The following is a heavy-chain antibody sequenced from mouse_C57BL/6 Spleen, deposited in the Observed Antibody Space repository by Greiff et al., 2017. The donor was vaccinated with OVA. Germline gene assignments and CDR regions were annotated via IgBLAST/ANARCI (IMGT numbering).Heavy chain of an antibody. CDR3: ASMCSDYDSDY. Sequence: QVQLQQSGPELVKPGASVKISCKASGYAFSSSWMNWVKQRPGKGLEWIGRIYPRDGDTNYNVKFKGKATLTADKSSSTAYMQLSSLTYEDSAVYASASMCSDYDSDYWGQGTTLTVSS. V-gene: IGHV1-82*01. D-gene: IGHD2-4*01. J-gene: IGHJ2*01. CDR2: IYPRDGDT. CDR1: GYAFSSSW.